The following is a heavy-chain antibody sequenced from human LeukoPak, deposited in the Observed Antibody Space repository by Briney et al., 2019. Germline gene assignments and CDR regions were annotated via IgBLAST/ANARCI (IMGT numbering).Heavy chain of an antibody. Sequence: EASVKVSCKASGYTFTGYYIHWVRQAPRHGLEWMGWISGYNGNTNYAQKLQGRVTMTTDTSTSTAYMELRSLRSDDTAVYYCARGSTARYYYDRSGYYRGAFDYWGQGTLVTVSS. D-gene: IGHD3-22*01. J-gene: IGHJ4*02. V-gene: IGHV1-18*04. CDR2: ISGYNGNT. CDR3: ARGSTARYYYDRSGYYRGAFDY. CDR1: GYTFTGYY.